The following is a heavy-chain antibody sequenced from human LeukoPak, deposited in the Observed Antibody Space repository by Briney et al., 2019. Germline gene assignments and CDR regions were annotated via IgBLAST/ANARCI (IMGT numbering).Heavy chain of an antibody. CDR1: GFTFSSYW. V-gene: IGHV3-74*01. CDR3: ARGDSITIFGVVIPNYYYYYGVDV. J-gene: IGHJ6*02. CDR2: INSDGSST. D-gene: IGHD3-3*01. Sequence: PGGSLRLSCAASGFTFSSYWMHWVRQAPGKGLVWVSRINSDGSSTSYADSVKGRFTISRDNAKNTLYLQMNSLRAEDTAVYYCARGDSITIFGVVIPNYYYYYGVDVWGQGTTVTVSS.